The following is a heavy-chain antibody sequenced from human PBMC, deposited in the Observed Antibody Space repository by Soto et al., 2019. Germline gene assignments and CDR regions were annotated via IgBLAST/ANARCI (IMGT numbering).Heavy chain of an antibody. D-gene: IGHD6-6*01. CDR2: ISSNGVGT. CDR1: GFTLIGYA. Sequence: EVQLAESGGGFAQPGGSLRRSCAASGFTLIGYAMDCVRQAPGKGLEYVSGISSNGVGTYYANSVQGRFTISRDNSKNTVYLKMGSLRPEDMAVYYCAGRARPDFYYMDVWGKGATVTVSS. CDR3: AGRARPDFYYMDV. V-gene: IGHV3-64*01. J-gene: IGHJ6*03.